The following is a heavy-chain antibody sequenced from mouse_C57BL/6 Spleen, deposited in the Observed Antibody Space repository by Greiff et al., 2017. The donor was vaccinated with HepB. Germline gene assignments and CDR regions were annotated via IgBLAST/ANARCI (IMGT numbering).Heavy chain of an antibody. V-gene: IGHV1-69*01. CDR2: IDPSDSYT. Sequence: QVQLQQPGAELVMPGASVKLSCKASGYTFTSYWMHWVKQRPGQGLEWIGEIDPSDSYTNYNQTFKGKSTLTVDKSSSTAYMQLSSLTSEDSAVYYCARKGITTVVAPFDYWGQGTTLTVSS. D-gene: IGHD1-1*01. CDR1: GYTFTSYW. J-gene: IGHJ2*01. CDR3: ARKGITTVVAPFDY.